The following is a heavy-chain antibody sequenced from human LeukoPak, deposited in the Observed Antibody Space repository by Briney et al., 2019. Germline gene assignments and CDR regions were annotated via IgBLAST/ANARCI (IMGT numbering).Heavy chain of an antibody. CDR3: ATLQSYGL. CDR2: INQEGSEK. J-gene: IGHJ3*01. D-gene: IGHD5-18*01. CDR1: GFTFSSYS. V-gene: IGHV3-7*01. Sequence: GGSLRLSCAASGFTFSSYSMNWVRQAPGKGLEWVANINQEGSEKYYVDSVKGRFTISRDNAKNSVYLEMNSLRADDTAVYYCATLQSYGLWGQGTMVIVS.